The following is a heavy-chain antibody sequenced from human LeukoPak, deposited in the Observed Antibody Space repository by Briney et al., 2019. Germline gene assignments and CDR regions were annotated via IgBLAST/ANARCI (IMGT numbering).Heavy chain of an antibody. Sequence: PSETLSLTCTVSGGSISSYYWSWIRQPPGKGLEWIGYIYYSGSTNYNPSLKSRVTISVDTSKNQFSLKLSSVTAADTAVYYCTRGAGWLIDYWGQGILVTVSS. CDR3: TRGAGWLIDY. CDR1: GGSISSYY. V-gene: IGHV4-59*01. D-gene: IGHD3-16*01. J-gene: IGHJ4*02. CDR2: IYYSGST.